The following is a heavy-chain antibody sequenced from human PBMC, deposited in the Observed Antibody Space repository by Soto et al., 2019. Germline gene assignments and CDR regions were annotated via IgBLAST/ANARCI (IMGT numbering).Heavy chain of an antibody. Sequence: SETLSLTCAVSGYSISSGYYWGWIRQPPGKGLEWIGSIYHSGSTYYNPSLKSRVTISVDTSKNQFSLKLSSVTAADTAVYYCATLRLGARVGSGNYYYGMVVWGQGTTVTVSS. CDR2: IYHSGST. V-gene: IGHV4-38-2*01. J-gene: IGHJ6*02. CDR3: ATLRLGARVGSGNYYYGMVV. CDR1: GYSISSGYY. D-gene: IGHD6-6*01.